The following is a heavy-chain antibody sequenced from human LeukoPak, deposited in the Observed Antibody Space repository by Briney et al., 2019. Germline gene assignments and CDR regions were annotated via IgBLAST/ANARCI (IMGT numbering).Heavy chain of an antibody. CDR1: EASVCCYY. Sequence: SETLSLTCNVSEASVCCYYWDWLRQSPGRGLEWIRYISDTGKTDSNPSLKSRVTISIATSKNQFSLRLTSVTAEDSAVYFCATGYYEPFATWGPGIMVSVSS. J-gene: IGHJ5*02. V-gene: IGHV4-59*02. CDR3: ATGYYEPFAT. D-gene: IGHD3-22*01. CDR2: ISDTGKT.